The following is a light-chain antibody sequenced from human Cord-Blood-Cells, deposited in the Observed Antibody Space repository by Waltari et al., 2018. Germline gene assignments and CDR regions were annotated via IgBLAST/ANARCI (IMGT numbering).Light chain of an antibody. CDR3: QQYGSSPPVFT. CDR2: GAS. J-gene: IGKJ3*01. CDR1: QSVSSSY. Sequence: EIVLTQSPGTLSLSPGERATPSSRASQSVSSSYLAWYQQKPGQAPRLLIYGASSRATGIPDRLSGRGSGTDFTVTISRLEPEDFAVYYCQQYGSSPPVFTFGPGTKVDIK. V-gene: IGKV3-20*01.